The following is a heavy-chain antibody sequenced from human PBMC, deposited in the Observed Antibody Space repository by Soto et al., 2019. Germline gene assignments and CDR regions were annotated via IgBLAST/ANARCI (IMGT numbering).Heavy chain of an antibody. D-gene: IGHD2-8*02. V-gene: IGHV3-30*03. CDR2: ISRDGGTK. J-gene: IGHJ4*02. CDR3: TGEVGSGY. CDR1: GFTVSTYG. Sequence: QVQLVESGGGVVQPGRSLRLSCAVSGFTVSTYGMHWVRQAPGKGLEWVAVISRDGGTKYYADSVKGRFTISRDNSRNTLFLEMNSRRGDEMAVYYCTGEVGSGYWGQGTLVTVSS.